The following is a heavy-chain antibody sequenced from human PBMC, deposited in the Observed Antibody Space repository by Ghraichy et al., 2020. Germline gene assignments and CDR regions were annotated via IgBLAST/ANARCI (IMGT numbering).Heavy chain of an antibody. J-gene: IGHJ4*02. V-gene: IGHV3-23*01. CDR1: GFTFSTYA. Sequence: GGSLRLSCAASGFTFSTYAISWVRQAPGKGLEWVSAISGDGGGTFYGDPVKGRFTISRDNSKNTLYLQMNSLRAEDTALYYCAKDPVKGFDYWGQGTLVTVSS. CDR3: AKDPVKGFDY. CDR2: ISGDGGGT.